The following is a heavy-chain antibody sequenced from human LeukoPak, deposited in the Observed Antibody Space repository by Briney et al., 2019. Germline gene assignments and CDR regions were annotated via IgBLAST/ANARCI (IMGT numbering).Heavy chain of an antibody. J-gene: IGHJ4*02. CDR1: GFTFSSYS. CDR2: ITSSSSSI. CDR3: ARDFGGVREIFGVVVDPYYFDY. D-gene: IGHD3-3*01. Sequence: GGSLRLSCAASGFTFSSYSMNWVRQAPGKGLEWVSSITSSSSSIYYADSVKGRFTISRDNAKNSLYLQVNSLRAEDTAVYYCARDFGGVREIFGVVVDPYYFDYWGQGTLVTVSS. V-gene: IGHV3-21*01.